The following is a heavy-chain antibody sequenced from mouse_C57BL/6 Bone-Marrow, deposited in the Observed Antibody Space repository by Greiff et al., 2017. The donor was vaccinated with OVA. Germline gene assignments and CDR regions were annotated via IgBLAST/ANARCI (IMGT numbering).Heavy chain of an antibody. D-gene: IGHD1-1*01. Sequence: VQLQQSGPELVRPGVSVKISCKGSGYTFTDYAMHWVKQSHAKSLEWIGVISTYYGDASYNQTFKDKATMSVDKSSSTAYMELARLTSEDSAVYYSARATSVVERDYYALDYWGQGTSVTVSS. CDR3: ARATSVVERDYYALDY. V-gene: IGHV1-67*01. CDR1: GYTFTDYA. J-gene: IGHJ4*01. CDR2: ISTYYGDA.